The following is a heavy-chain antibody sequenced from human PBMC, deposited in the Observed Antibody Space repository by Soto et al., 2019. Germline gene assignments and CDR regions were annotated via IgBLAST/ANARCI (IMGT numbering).Heavy chain of an antibody. D-gene: IGHD3-22*01. CDR2: IYYSGST. CDR3: ARGSYYYDSSGYYNY. V-gene: IGHV4-59*08. Sequence: SETLSLTCTVSGGSISSYYWSWIRQPPGKGLEWIGYIYYSGSTNYNPSLKSRVTISVDTSKNQFSLKLSSVTAADTAVYYCARGSYYYDSSGYYNYWGQGTLVTVS. CDR1: GGSISSYY. J-gene: IGHJ4*02.